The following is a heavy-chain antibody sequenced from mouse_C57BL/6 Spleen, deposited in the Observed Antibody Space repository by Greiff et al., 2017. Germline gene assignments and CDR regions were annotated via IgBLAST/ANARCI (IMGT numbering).Heavy chain of an antibody. CDR2: IDPSDSYT. CDR3: ARYPIDY. V-gene: IGHV1-59*01. CDR1: GYTFTSYW. J-gene: IGHJ2*01. Sequence: QVQLKQPGAELVRPGTSVKLSCKASGYTFTSYWMHWVKQRPGQGLEWIGVIDPSDSYTNYNQKFKGKATLTVDTSSSTAYMQLSSLTSEDSAVYYCARYPIDYWGQGTTLTVSS.